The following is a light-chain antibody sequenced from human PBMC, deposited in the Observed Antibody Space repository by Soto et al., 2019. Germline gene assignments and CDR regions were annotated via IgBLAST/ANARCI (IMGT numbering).Light chain of an antibody. CDR2: AAS. J-gene: IGKJ4*01. CDR1: QIIKKS. V-gene: IGKV1-17*01. Sequence: VQITHSPSSLSASVGDRVTITFRASQIIKKSLNWYQQKPGKAPKLLIYAASSLQSGVPSRFSGSGSGTEFTLTISSLQPDDFATYYCQQYDNYPLTFCGVAKVDIK. CDR3: QQYDNYPLT.